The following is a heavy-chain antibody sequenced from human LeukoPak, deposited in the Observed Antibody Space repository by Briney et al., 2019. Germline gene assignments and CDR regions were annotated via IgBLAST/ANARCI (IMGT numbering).Heavy chain of an antibody. CDR3: ARRLYYYDSSGYYTDY. CDR2: IYYTGNT. J-gene: IGHJ4*02. Sequence: TSGTLSLTCAVSGGSISSSNYYWGWIRQPPGKGLEWIGNIYYTGNTYYNPSLKSRVTISVDTSKNQFSLKLSSVTAADTAVYYCARRLYYYDSSGYYTDYWGQGTLVTVSS. CDR1: GGSISSSNYY. D-gene: IGHD3-22*01. V-gene: IGHV4-39*01.